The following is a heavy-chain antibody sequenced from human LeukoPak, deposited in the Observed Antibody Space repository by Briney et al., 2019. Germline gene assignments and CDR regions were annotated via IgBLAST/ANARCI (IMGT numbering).Heavy chain of an antibody. CDR1: GFTFSHYG. V-gene: IGHV3-33*01. D-gene: IGHD4-11*01. Sequence: TGRSLRLSRAASGFTFSHYGMHWVRQAPGKGLEWVAVIWSDGSNKFYADSVRGRFTISRDDVRKTVYLQMDSLTAEDTAVYYCARDAQRGFDYSNSLQYWGQGTLVTVSS. CDR3: ARDAQRGFDYSNSLQY. J-gene: IGHJ4*02. CDR2: IWSDGSNK.